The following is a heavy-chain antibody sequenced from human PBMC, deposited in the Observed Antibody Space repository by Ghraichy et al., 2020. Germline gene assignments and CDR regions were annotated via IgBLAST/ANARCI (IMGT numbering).Heavy chain of an antibody. CDR2: INHSGST. CDR3: ARGPRSSGFPY. D-gene: IGHD3-22*01. Sequence: SETLSLTCAVYGGSFSGYYWSWIRQPPGKGLEWIGEINHSGSTNYNPSLKSRVTISVDTSKNQFSLKLSSVTAADTAVYYCARGPRSSGFPYWGQGTLVTVSS. CDR1: GGSFSGYY. J-gene: IGHJ4*02. V-gene: IGHV4-34*01.